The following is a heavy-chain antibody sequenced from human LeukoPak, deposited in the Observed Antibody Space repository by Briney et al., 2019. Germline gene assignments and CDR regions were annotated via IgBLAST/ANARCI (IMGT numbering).Heavy chain of an antibody. D-gene: IGHD3-10*01. Sequence: PSETLSLTCTVSGGSISSGDYYWSWIRQPPGKGLEWIGYIYYSGSTYYNPSLKSRVTISVDTSKNQFSLKLSSVTAADTAVYYCARDFMVRGSPVDWGQGTLVTVSS. CDR1: GGSISSGDYY. CDR3: ARDFMVRGSPVD. V-gene: IGHV4-30-4*02. J-gene: IGHJ4*02. CDR2: IYYSGST.